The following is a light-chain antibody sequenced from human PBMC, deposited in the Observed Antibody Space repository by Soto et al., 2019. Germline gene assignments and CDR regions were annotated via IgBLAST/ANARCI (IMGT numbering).Light chain of an antibody. CDR1: QSVSNN. V-gene: IGKV3-15*01. CDR2: DTS. Sequence: EIMMTQSPATLSVSPGERATLSCRASQSVSNNLGWYQQKPSQAPRLLIYDTSTRATGIPARFSGSGSGTEFTLTISSLQSEDFAVYYCQQYNNWPPITFGQGTRLEIK. CDR3: QQYNNWPPIT. J-gene: IGKJ5*01.